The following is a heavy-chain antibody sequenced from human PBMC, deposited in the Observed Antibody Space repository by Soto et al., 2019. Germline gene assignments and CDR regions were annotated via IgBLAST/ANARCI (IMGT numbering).Heavy chain of an antibody. CDR2: IYFDGITT. D-gene: IGHD1-26*01. CDR3: ARGGPMGVDY. CDR1: GFPFTTHW. J-gene: IGHJ4*02. Sequence: EVQLVESGGGVVQPGGSLRLSCTPFGFPFTTHWMHWVRQAPGKGLVWVSRIYFDGITTNYADSVKGRLTVSRDNAKNTVYLHVNTLRDEDTAVYYCARGGPMGVDYWGQGTLVTVSS. V-gene: IGHV3-74*01.